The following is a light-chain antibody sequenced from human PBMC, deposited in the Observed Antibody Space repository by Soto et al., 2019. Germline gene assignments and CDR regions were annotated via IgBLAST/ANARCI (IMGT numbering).Light chain of an antibody. Sequence: AIPLTQSPSSLSASVGDRVTITCRASQGISSALAWYQQKPGKAPKLLIYDASSLESGVPPRFSGSGSGTDFTLTISSLQPEDFATYYCQQFHSSPSYTFGQGTKLEIK. CDR1: QGISSA. CDR2: DAS. V-gene: IGKV1-13*02. CDR3: QQFHSSPSYT. J-gene: IGKJ2*01.